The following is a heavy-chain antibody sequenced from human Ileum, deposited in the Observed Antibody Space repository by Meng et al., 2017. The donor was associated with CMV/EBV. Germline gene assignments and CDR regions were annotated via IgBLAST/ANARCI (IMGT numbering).Heavy chain of an antibody. Sequence: SGFSLSTSGVGVGWIRQPPGKALEWLALIYWNDDKRYSTSLKSRLTITKDTSKNQVVLTMTNMDPVDTATYYCAHKITIFGVVIFDYWGQGTLVTVSS. J-gene: IGHJ4*02. CDR3: AHKITIFGVVIFDY. V-gene: IGHV2-5*01. CDR2: IYWNDDK. D-gene: IGHD3-3*01. CDR1: GFSLSTSGVG.